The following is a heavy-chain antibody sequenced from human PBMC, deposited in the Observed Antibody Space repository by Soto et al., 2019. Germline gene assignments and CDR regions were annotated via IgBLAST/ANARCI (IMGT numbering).Heavy chain of an antibody. CDR3: ARNFFCGGDCYLYYYDY. V-gene: IGHV3-48*01. Sequence: DVQLVESGGGLAQPGGSLRLSCAASGFTFSSYSINWVRQAPGKGLEWISYISSSGRTIDYADSVKGRFSISRDNAKNSLFLQMNSLRVDDTAVYYCARNFFCGGDCYLYYYDYWGQGTLVTVSS. D-gene: IGHD2-21*01. J-gene: IGHJ4*02. CDR1: GFTFSSYS. CDR2: ISSSGRTI.